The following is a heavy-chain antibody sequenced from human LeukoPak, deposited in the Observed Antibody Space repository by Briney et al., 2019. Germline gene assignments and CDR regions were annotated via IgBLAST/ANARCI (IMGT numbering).Heavy chain of an antibody. Sequence: SSETLSLTCAVSGGSFSGYYWRWIRQPPGKGLEWIGEINHGGSTNYNPSLKSRGTISVDTSKNQFSLKLSSVTAADTAVYYCARGGGTTALGVDYWGQGTLVTVSS. V-gene: IGHV4-34*01. CDR3: ARGGGTTALGVDY. J-gene: IGHJ4*02. D-gene: IGHD4-17*01. CDR2: INHGGST. CDR1: GGSFSGYY.